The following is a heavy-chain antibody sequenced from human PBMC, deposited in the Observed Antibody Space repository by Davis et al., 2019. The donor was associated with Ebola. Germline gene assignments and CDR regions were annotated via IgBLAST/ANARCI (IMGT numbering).Heavy chain of an antibody. V-gene: IGHV1-69*13. CDR2: IIPVFGIP. CDR3: ATDRYSDGSGYFFEQSH. J-gene: IGHJ4*02. CDR1: GGTFSSYA. D-gene: IGHD3-22*01. Sequence: SVKVSCKASGGTFSSYAISWVRQAPGQGLDWMGGIIPVFGIPKYAQKFQGRVTITADESTSTAYMGLSSLRSEDTAVYYCATDRYSDGSGYFFEQSHWGQGTLVTVSS.